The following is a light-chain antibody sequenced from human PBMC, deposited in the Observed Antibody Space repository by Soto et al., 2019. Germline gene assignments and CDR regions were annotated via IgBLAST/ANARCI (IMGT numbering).Light chain of an antibody. CDR1: QSVSSN. Sequence: DIVMTQSPATLSVSPGERATLSCRASQSVSSNLAWYQQRPGQAPRLLIYGASTRATGIPARFTGSGSGTEFTLAINSLQSEGFAVYWCQQYNTWPPTFGPGTKVDI. J-gene: IGKJ3*01. CDR3: QQYNTWPPT. V-gene: IGKV3-15*01. CDR2: GAS.